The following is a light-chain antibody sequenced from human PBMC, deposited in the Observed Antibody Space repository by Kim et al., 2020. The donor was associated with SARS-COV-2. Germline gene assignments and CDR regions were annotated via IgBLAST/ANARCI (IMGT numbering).Light chain of an antibody. CDR1: SGHSSYA. CDR3: QTWGTGLGV. CDR2: LNSDGSH. J-gene: IGLJ1*01. Sequence: AQFKLTCPLSSGHSSYAIAWHQQQPEKGPRYLMKLNSDGSHSKGDGIPDRFSGSSSGAERYLTISSLQSEDEADYYCQTWGTGLGVFGTGTRSPS. V-gene: IGLV4-69*01.